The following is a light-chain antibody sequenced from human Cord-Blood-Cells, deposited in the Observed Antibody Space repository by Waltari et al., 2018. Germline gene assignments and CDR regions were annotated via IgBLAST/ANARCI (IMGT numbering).Light chain of an antibody. CDR1: RSDVGGYNY. Sequence: QSALTQPASVSGSPGQSITISCTGTRSDVGGYNYVSWYQHHPGKAPKLMIYDDRHRPSGVSNRFPGSKSGNTASLTLSGLQADDEADYYCSSYTRSSPPYVFGTGTKVTVL. V-gene: IGLV2-14*03. CDR3: SSYTRSSPPYV. J-gene: IGLJ1*01. CDR2: DDR.